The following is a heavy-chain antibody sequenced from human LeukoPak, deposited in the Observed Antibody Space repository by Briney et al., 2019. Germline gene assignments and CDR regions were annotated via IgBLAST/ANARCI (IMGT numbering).Heavy chain of an antibody. V-gene: IGHV4-34*01. CDR1: VGSFSGYY. D-gene: IGHD3-3*01. CDR3: ARAGETIFGAPNWFDP. CDR2: INHSGST. Sequence: SETLSLTCAVFVGSFSGYYWSWIRQPPWKGLEWIGEINHSGSTNYNPSLKSRVTISVDTSKNQFSQKLSSVTAADTAVYYCARAGETIFGAPNWFDPWGQGTLVTVSS. J-gene: IGHJ5*02.